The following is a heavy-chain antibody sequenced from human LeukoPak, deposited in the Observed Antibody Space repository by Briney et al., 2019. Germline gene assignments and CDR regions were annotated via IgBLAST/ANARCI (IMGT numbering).Heavy chain of an antibody. CDR3: ASSNPRFLWYSHLES. CDR1: GGTFTGSP. J-gene: IGHJ5*02. Sequence: PGSSLRLSCAASGGTFTGSPMHWVRQAPGKGLEWVAVISYDGGDKYSADSVKGRFTVSRDNSKNTLSLQMNSPRPEDTAVYYCASSNPRFLWYSHLESWGQGTLVTVSS. CDR2: ISYDGGDK. D-gene: IGHD6-13*01. V-gene: IGHV3-30*04.